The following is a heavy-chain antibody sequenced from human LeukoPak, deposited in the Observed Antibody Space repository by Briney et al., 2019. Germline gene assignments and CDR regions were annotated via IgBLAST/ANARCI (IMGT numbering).Heavy chain of an antibody. D-gene: IGHD6-19*01. CDR1: GASINNYY. CDR2: IYSSGST. J-gene: IGHJ4*02. CDR3: ARGSSGWYSIDY. V-gene: IGHV4-4*07. Sequence: KASETLSLTCTVSGASINNYYWSWIRQPAGKGLEWIGRIYSSGSTNYNPSLQSRVTISVDTSKNQFSLKLSSVPAADTAVYYCARGSSGWYSIDYWGQGTLVTVSS.